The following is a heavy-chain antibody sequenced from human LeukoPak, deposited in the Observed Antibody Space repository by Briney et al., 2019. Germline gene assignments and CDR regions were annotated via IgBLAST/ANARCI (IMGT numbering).Heavy chain of an antibody. CDR2: IKQDGSEK. D-gene: IGHD3-22*01. V-gene: IGHV3-7*01. CDR1: GFTFSSYW. Sequence: GSLRLSCAASGFTFSSYWMSWVRQAPGKGLEWVANIKQDGSEKYYVDSVKGRFTISRDNAKNTLYLQMNSLRAEDTAVYYCARSSGYYHDAFDIWGQGTMVTVSS. CDR3: ARSSGYYHDAFDI. J-gene: IGHJ3*02.